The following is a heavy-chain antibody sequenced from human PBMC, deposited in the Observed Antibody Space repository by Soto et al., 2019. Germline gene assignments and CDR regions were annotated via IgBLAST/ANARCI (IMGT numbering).Heavy chain of an antibody. V-gene: IGHV3-21*02. Sequence: EDQLVESGGGLVKPGGSLRLSCAASGFSFDTYNMNWVRQAPGKGLEWVSSISSGRPDIFYADSVRGRFTISRDDAKKSLFLQMNSLGADDPAVYYCARDHLGIAAGDFDLWGQGSLVTVSS. CDR1: GFSFDTYN. J-gene: IGHJ4*02. CDR2: ISSGRPDI. D-gene: IGHD6-19*01. CDR3: ARDHLGIAAGDFDL.